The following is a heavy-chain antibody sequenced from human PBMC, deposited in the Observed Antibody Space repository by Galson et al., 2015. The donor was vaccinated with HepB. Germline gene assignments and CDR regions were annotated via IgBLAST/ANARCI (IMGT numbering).Heavy chain of an antibody. D-gene: IGHD2-2*02. CDR2: ISSSSSYI. CDR3: ARMAGCSSTSCYMAAWCWLYYYYYMDV. V-gene: IGHV3-21*01. J-gene: IGHJ6*03. CDR1: GFTFSSYS. Sequence: SLRLSCAASGFTFSSYSMNWVRQAPGKGLEWVSSISSSSSYIYYADSVKGRFTISRDNAKNSLYLQMNSLRAEDTAVYYCARMAGCSSTSCYMAAWCWLYYYYYMDVWGKGTTVTVSS.